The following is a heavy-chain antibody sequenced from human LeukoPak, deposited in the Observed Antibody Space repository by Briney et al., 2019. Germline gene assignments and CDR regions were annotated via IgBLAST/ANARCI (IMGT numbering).Heavy chain of an antibody. Sequence: ASVKVSCKASGYTFTGYYMHWVRQAPGQGLEWMGWINPNSGGTSYAQKFQGRVTMTRDTSISTAYMELSRLRSDDTAVYYCARDYEYYDFWSGYYLDYWGQGTLVTVSS. D-gene: IGHD3-3*01. CDR2: INPNSGGT. V-gene: IGHV1-2*02. J-gene: IGHJ4*02. CDR3: ARDYEYYDFWSGYYLDY. CDR1: GYTFTGYY.